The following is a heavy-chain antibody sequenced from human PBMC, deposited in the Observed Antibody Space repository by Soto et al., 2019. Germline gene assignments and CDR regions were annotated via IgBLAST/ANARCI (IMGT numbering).Heavy chain of an antibody. V-gene: IGHV4-61*08. CDR2: IYSSGSA. Sequence: PSETLCITCTFSGDSVSIGGYDWSWIRQPPGKGLEWIGYIYSSGSANYNPSLKSRVTISRDTSKNQISLKVASATAADTAGYYCARGFSSVSMDAWGQGTTVTVSS. CDR1: GDSVSIGGYD. CDR3: ARGFSSVSMDA. J-gene: IGHJ6*01. D-gene: IGHD6-25*01.